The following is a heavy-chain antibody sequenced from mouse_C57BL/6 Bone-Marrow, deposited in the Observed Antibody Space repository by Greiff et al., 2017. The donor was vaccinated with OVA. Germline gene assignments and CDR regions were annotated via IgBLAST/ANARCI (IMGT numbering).Heavy chain of an antibody. CDR2: ISSGGSYT. CDR3: ARPNYSNSWFAY. Sequence: EVKLVESGGDLVKPGGSLKLSCAASGFTFSSYGMSWARQTPDKRLEWVATISSGGSYTYYPDSVKGRFTISRDNAKNTLYLQMSSLKSEDTAMYYCARPNYSNSWFAYWGQGTLVTVSA. J-gene: IGHJ3*01. CDR1: GFTFSSYG. D-gene: IGHD2-5*01. V-gene: IGHV5-6*01.